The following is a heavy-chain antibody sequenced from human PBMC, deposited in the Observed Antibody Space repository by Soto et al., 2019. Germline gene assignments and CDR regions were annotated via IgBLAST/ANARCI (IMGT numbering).Heavy chain of an antibody. Sequence: QVQLVESGGGVVQPGRSLRLSCAASGFTFSSYGMHWVRQAPGKGLQWVAVVSYDGNNEYYADSVKDRFTISRDNSKNTLYLQMNSLIAEDPAMSYCAKTITTPAASSYSRDSTGRGALIDYWGQGTLVIVSS. CDR1: GFTFSSYG. V-gene: IGHV3-30*18. D-gene: IGHD3-3*01. CDR2: VSYDGNNE. J-gene: IGHJ4*02. CDR3: AKTITTPAASSYSRDSTGRGALIDY.